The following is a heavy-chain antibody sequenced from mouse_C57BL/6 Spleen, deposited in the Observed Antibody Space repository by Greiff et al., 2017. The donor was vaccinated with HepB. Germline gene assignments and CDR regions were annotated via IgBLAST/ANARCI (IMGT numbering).Heavy chain of an antibody. D-gene: IGHD1-1*01. Sequence: EVKLVESGGGLVKPGGSLKLSCAASGFTFSDYGMHWVRQAPEKGLEWVAYISSGSSTIYYADTVKGRFTISRDNAKNTLFLQMTSLRSEDTAMYYCARSPYYGSRGAWFAYWGQGTLVTVSA. J-gene: IGHJ3*01. V-gene: IGHV5-17*01. CDR1: GFTFSDYG. CDR3: ARSPYYGSRGAWFAY. CDR2: ISSGSSTI.